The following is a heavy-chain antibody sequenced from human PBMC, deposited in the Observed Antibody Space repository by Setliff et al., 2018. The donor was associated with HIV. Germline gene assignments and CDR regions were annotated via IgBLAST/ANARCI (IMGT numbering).Heavy chain of an antibody. CDR1: GFTVSNNY. J-gene: IGHJ3*02. Sequence: PGGSLRLSCAASGFTVSNNYMKWVRQPPGKGLEWVSVLYTGGDSYYADSVKGRFTISRDNSKNTLYLQMNSLRVEDTAVYYCARDASPDLSAFDIWGQGTRVTVSS. CDR2: LYTGGDS. CDR3: ARDASPDLSAFDI. V-gene: IGHV3-53*01.